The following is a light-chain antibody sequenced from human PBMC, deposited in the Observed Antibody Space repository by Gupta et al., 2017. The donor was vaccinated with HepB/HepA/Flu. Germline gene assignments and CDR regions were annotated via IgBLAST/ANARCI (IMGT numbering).Light chain of an antibody. CDR3: AAWDDSLIGVV. V-gene: IGLV1-44*01. Sequence: QSVLTQPPSASGTPGQRVTISCSGSSSNIATNTVNWYQQVPGMAPKLLISTNNRRPSGVPDRFSGSKSGTSASLAITGLQSEDEADYYCAAWDDSLIGVVFGGGTKLTVL. CDR1: SSNIATNT. J-gene: IGLJ3*02. CDR2: TNN.